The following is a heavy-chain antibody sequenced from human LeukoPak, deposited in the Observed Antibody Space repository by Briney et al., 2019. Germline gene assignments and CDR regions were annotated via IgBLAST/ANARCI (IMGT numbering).Heavy chain of an antibody. CDR2: SIPIFGTA. CDR1: GGTFSSYA. CDR3: ARDRVGKYYYDSSGYYDY. Sequence: SVKVSCKASGGTFSSYAISWVRQAPGQGREWMGGSIPIFGTANYAQKFQGRVTITTDESTSTAYMELSSLRSEDTAVYYCARDRVGKYYYDSSGYYDYWGQGTLVTVSS. V-gene: IGHV1-69*05. D-gene: IGHD3-22*01. J-gene: IGHJ4*02.